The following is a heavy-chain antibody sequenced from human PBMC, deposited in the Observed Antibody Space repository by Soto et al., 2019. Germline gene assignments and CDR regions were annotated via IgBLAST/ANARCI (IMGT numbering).Heavy chain of an antibody. D-gene: IGHD3-3*01. CDR1: GFTFSDYY. J-gene: IGHJ6*02. V-gene: IGHV3-11*01. Sequence: PGGSLRLSCAASGFTFSDYYMSWIRQAPGKGLEWVSYISSSGSTIYYADSVKGRFTISRDDLQNTMYLQMNSLKTEDTAVYYCTTTATYYDFWSGYPAPYGMDVWGQGTTVTVSS. CDR2: ISSSGSTI. CDR3: TTTATYYDFWSGYPAPYGMDV.